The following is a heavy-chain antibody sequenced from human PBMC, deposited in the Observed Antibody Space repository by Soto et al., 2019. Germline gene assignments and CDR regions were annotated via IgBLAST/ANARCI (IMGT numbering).Heavy chain of an antibody. CDR1: GGTFSRYA. J-gene: IGHJ6*02. CDR3: ASRSRITGTLGYGMDV. CDR2: IIRIFGTA. Sequence: SVKVSCKASGGTFSRYAISWVRQAPGQGPEWMGGIIRIFGTANYAQKFQGRVTITADESTSTAYMELSSLRSEDTAVYYCASRSRITGTLGYGMDVWGQGTTVTVSS. D-gene: IGHD1-7*01. V-gene: IGHV1-69*13.